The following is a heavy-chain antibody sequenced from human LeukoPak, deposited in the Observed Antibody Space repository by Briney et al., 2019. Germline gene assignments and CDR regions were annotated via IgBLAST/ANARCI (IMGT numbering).Heavy chain of an antibody. V-gene: IGHV4-59*12. CDR1: SGSIDNEH. CDR3: VSLLFGGAGRGN. CDR2: TLCGGSN. J-gene: IGHJ4*02. D-gene: IGHD3-3*01. Sequence: SETLSLTCSVSSGSIDNEHWCWVRQPPGKGLEWIGHTLCGGSNKFNPSLKSRVTISVDRSKNQFSLTLISVTAADTAVYYCVSLLFGGAGRGNWGQGSLVTVSS.